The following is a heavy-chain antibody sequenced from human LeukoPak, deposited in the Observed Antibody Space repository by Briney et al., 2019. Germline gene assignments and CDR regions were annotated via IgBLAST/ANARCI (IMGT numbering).Heavy chain of an antibody. V-gene: IGHV4-39*07. J-gene: IGHJ5*02. CDR3: ARCKKNNYDSSGYHGDWFDP. D-gene: IGHD3-22*01. CDR1: GGSISSTSYY. CDR2: IYFSGST. Sequence: SETLSLTCTVSGGSISSTSYYWGWIRQPPGKGLEWIGSIYFSGSTYYNPSLKSRVTISVDTSKHQFSLKLSSVTAADTAVYYCARCKKNNYDSSGYHGDWFDPWGQGTLVTVSS.